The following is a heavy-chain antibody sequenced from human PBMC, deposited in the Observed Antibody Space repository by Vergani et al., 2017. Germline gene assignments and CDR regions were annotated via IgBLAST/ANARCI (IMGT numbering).Heavy chain of an antibody. CDR1: GGTFSSYT. D-gene: IGHD2-8*01. CDR2: IIPILGIA. V-gene: IGHV1-69*08. Sequence: QVQLVQSGAEVKKPGSSVKVSCKASGGTFSSYTISWVRQAPGQGLEWMGRIIPILGIANYAQKFQGRVTITADKSTSTAYMKLSSLRAEDTAVYYCARDEVIVLFEDWGQGTLVTVSS. J-gene: IGHJ4*02. CDR3: ARDEVIVLFED.